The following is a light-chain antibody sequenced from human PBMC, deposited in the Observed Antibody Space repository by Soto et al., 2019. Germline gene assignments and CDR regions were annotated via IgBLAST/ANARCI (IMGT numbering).Light chain of an antibody. Sequence: QSVLTQPASVSGSPGQSITITCTVTSSDVGVYNYVSWYQQHPGKAPKLMIYEVSNRPSGVSSRFSGSKSGNTASLTISGLQAEDEADYYCSSYTSSSTYVFGNGTKVTVL. CDR3: SSYTSSSTYV. J-gene: IGLJ1*01. V-gene: IGLV2-14*01. CDR1: SSDVGVYNY. CDR2: EVS.